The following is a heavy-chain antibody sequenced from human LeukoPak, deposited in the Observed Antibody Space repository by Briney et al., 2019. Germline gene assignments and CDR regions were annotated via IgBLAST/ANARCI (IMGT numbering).Heavy chain of an antibody. CDR1: GLTLSSYA. Sequence: GGSLSLSCAAPGLTLSSYAMHWVRQAPGKGLEWVAIISYDGSNKYYADSVKGRFTISRDNSKNTLYLQMNSLRAEDTAVYYCAWDHLDYWGQGTLVTVSS. CDR2: ISYDGSNK. J-gene: IGHJ4*02. CDR3: AWDHLDY. V-gene: IGHV3-30*04.